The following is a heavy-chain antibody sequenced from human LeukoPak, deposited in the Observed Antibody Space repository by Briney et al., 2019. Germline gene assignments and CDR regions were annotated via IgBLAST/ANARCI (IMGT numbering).Heavy chain of an antibody. Sequence: GGSLRLSCAASGFTFSSYAMSWVRQAPGKGLELVSSVSGSGSSTYYADSVKGRFTISRDNSKNTLYLQMNSLRAEDTAVYYCAKDQRGYGRIIDYWGQGTLVTISS. V-gene: IGHV3-23*01. CDR2: VSGSGSST. D-gene: IGHD3-10*01. CDR3: AKDQRGYGRIIDY. CDR1: GFTFSSYA. J-gene: IGHJ4*02.